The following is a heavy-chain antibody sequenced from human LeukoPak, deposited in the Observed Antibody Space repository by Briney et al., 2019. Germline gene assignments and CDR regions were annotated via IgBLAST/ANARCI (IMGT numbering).Heavy chain of an antibody. CDR2: IVVGSGNT. J-gene: IGHJ4*02. V-gene: IGHV1-58*01. CDR3: ARVEIVGATDFDY. Sequence: SVKVSCKASGFTFTNSAVQWVRQTRGQRLEWIGWIVVGSGNTNYAQKFQERVTITRDMSTGTAYMELSSLRSEDTAVYYCARVEIVGATDFDYWGQGTLVTVSS. D-gene: IGHD1-26*01. CDR1: GFTFTNSA.